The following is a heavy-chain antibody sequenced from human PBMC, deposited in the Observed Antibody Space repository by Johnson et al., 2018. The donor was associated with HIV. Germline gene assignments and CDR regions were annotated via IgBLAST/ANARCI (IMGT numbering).Heavy chain of an antibody. D-gene: IGHD3-22*01. J-gene: IGHJ3*02. CDR3: ARERVWYYDSSGDVAFDI. V-gene: IGHV3-7*03. CDR1: GFTFSSYW. Sequence: VQLVESGGGLVQPGGSLRLSCAASGFTFSSYWMTWVRQAPGKGLEWVANIKQDGSERYYVDSLKGRFTISRDNAKNTLYLQMNSLRAEDTAVYYCARERVWYYDSSGDVAFDIWGQGTMVTVSS. CDR2: IKQDGSER.